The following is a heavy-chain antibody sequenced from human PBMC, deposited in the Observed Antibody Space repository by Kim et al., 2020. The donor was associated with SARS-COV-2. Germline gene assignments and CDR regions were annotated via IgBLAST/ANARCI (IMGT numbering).Heavy chain of an antibody. CDR1: GFTFSTYA. CDR2: ISGSSENT. V-gene: IGHV3-23*01. D-gene: IGHD2-21*02. CDR3: VKGTPSIDCDFVY. J-gene: IGHJ4*02. Sequence: GGSLRLSCAASGFTFSTYAMTWVRQAPGKGLEWVSVISGSSENTYYADSVKCRFAISRDNSKNTLYLQMNSLRAEDTAVYYCVKGTPSIDCDFVYLGQG.